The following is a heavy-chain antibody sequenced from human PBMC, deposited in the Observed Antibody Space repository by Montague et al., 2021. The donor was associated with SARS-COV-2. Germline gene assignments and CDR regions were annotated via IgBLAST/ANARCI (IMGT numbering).Heavy chain of an antibody. Sequence: SETLSLTCAVHGTSFSGYYWNWIRQPPGKGLEWIGEINHGGSTKYSPSLKSRLTIPADTSKNQFSLKLTSVAAADTAVYYCARLRDGVVPSPILGVGPYYSYHYMDVWGRGTTVTVSS. CDR2: INHGGST. D-gene: IGHD3-10*01. J-gene: IGHJ6*03. CDR1: GTSFSGYY. V-gene: IGHV4-34*01. CDR3: ARLRDGVVPSPILGVGPYYSYHYMDV.